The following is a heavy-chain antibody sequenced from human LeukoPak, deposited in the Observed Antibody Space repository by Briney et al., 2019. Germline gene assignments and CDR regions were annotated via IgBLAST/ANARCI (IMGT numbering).Heavy chain of an antibody. CDR2: LRYDGNYK. CDR1: GFTFSNYG. Sequence: GGSLRLSCAASGFTFSNYGMHWVRQAPGKGLEWVAFLRYDGNYKYYADSVKGRFTISRDSSKNTLYLQMNSLGAEDKGVYYCAKDSGYETSGYSFDHWGQGTLVTVSS. CDR3: AKDSGYETSGYSFDH. J-gene: IGHJ4*02. V-gene: IGHV3-30*02. D-gene: IGHD3-22*01.